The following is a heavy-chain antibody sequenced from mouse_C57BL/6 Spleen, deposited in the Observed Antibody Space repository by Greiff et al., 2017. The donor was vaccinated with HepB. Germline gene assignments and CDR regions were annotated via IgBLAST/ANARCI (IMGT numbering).Heavy chain of an antibody. V-gene: IGHV3-6*01. Sequence: EVQLQQSGPGLVKPSQSLSLTCSVTGYSITSGYYWNWIRQFPGNKLEWMGYISYDGSNNYNPSLKNRISITRDTSKNQFFLKLNSVTTEDTATYYGARGYDYDGAWFAYWGQGTLVTVSA. D-gene: IGHD2-4*01. CDR3: ARGYDYDGAWFAY. J-gene: IGHJ3*01. CDR1: GYSITSGYY. CDR2: ISYDGSN.